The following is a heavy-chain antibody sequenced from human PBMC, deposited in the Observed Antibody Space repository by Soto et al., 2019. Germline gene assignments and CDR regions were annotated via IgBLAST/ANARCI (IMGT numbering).Heavy chain of an antibody. J-gene: IGHJ4*01. D-gene: IGHD6-19*01. V-gene: IGHV4-38-2*02. CDR1: GYSISSGSY. Sequence: SKNLSLTCTVSGYSISSGSYWGWIRQPPGKGPEWIASVYHGGTTFYNPSLKSRVTVSVDKSNNQFSLKLRSVTAADTAVYYYEMVHVIVVAGSIFDYCAHRSLVTVSS. CDR3: EMVHVIVVAGSIFDY. CDR2: VYHGGTT.